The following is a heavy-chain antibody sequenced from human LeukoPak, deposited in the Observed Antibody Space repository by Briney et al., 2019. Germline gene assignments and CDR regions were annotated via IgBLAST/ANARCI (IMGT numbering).Heavy chain of an antibody. CDR2: IHHSG. V-gene: IGHV4-59*01. D-gene: IGHD2/OR15-2a*01. J-gene: IGHJ5*02. Sequence: SEALFLTCTVSGASIQTNFWSWLRQPPGKGLEWIGYIHHSGTTILIDTPTKQFSLRLNSVTAADTALYYCARADLYDTSLFFDNWGQGDPVSVSS. CDR3: ARADLYDTSLFFDN. CDR1: GASIQTNF.